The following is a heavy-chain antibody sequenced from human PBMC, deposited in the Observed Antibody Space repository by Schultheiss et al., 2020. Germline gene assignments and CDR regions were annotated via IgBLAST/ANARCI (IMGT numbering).Heavy chain of an antibody. CDR1: GFTFSSYS. Sequence: GGSLRLSCAASGFTFSSYSMNWVRQAPGKGLEWVSSISSSSSYIYYADSVKGRFTISRDNAKNSLYLQMNSLRAEDTAVYYCARDYHVLRFLEWLFPYYYYGMDVWGQGTTGTVS. D-gene: IGHD3-3*01. J-gene: IGHJ6*02. CDR2: ISSSSSYI. V-gene: IGHV3-21*01. CDR3: ARDYHVLRFLEWLFPYYYYGMDV.